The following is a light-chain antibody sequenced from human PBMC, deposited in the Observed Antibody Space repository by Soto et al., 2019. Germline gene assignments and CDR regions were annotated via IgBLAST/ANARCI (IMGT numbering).Light chain of an antibody. Sequence: EIVMTQSPATLSVSPGERATLSCRASQSVSSNLAWYQQKPGQAPRLLIYDASTRATGIPARFIGSGSGTEVTLTNSTLQSEDFALYYGHQYNNWPPYTFGQGTNPEIK. J-gene: IGKJ2*01. V-gene: IGKV3-15*01. CDR1: QSVSSN. CDR3: HQYNNWPPYT. CDR2: DAS.